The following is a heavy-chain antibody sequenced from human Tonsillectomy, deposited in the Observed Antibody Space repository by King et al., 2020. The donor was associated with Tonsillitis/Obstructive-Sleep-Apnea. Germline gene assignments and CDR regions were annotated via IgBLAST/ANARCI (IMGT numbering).Heavy chain of an antibody. V-gene: IGHV4-34*01. D-gene: IGHD6-13*01. Sequence: VQLQQWGAGLLKPSETLSLTCAVYGGSFSGYYWSWIRQPPGKGLEWIGEINHSGSTNYNPSLKSRVTISVDTSKNQFSLKLSSVTAADTAGYYCARGPVVAAGLSNDWEPIIDYWGQGTLVTVPS. CDR3: ARGPVVAAGLSNDWEPIIDY. CDR2: INHSGST. J-gene: IGHJ4*02. CDR1: GGSFSGYY.